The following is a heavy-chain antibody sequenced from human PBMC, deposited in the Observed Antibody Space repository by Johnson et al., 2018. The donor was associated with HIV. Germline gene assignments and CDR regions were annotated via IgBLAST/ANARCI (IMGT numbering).Heavy chain of an antibody. V-gene: IGHV3-64*01. J-gene: IGHJ3*02. CDR2: ISSNGGST. CDR1: GFTFSSYA. CDR3: ARDRPYYYGSGDAFDI. Sequence: VQLVESGGGLVQPGGSLRLSCAASGFTFSSYAMHWVRQAPGKGLEYVSAISSNGGSTYYANSVKGRFTISRDNAKNSLYLQMIILRPKDTAMYYCARDRPYYYGSGDAFDIWGQGTMVTVSS. D-gene: IGHD3-10*01.